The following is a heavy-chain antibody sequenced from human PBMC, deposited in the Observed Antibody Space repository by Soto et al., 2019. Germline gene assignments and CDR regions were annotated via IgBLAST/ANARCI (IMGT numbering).Heavy chain of an antibody. CDR3: SNFATSCYEDQSYSKH. D-gene: IGHD2-2*01. CDR2: ISAYNGNT. J-gene: IGHJ1*01. V-gene: IGHV1-18*01. CDR1: GYTFTSYG. Sequence: GASVKVSCKASGYTFTSYGISWVRQAPGQGLEWMGWISAYNGNTNYAQKFQGRVTITRETSANTAYMELTSLKCEDTGVYFCSNFATSCYEDQSYSKHGGQGTRVTVSS.